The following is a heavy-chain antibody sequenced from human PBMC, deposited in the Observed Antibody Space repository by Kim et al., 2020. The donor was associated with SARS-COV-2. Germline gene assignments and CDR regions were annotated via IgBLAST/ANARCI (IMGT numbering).Heavy chain of an antibody. CDR2: INAGSGDT. CDR3: ARGRYAAAGYSMDV. D-gene: IGHD6-13*01. Sequence: ASVKVSCKASGYTFTTYGIHWVRQAPGQRLEWMGWINAGSGDTKYSQKIQGRVIITRDKSASTAYMELNSLTSEDTALYYCARGRYAAAGYSMDVWGQGTTVTVSS. V-gene: IGHV1-3*01. CDR1: GYTFTTYG. J-gene: IGHJ6*02.